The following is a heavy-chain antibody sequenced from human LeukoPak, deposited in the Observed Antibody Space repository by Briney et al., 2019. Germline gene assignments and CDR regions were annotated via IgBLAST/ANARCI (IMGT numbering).Heavy chain of an antibody. CDR1: GYIFTDYY. D-gene: IGHD3-16*01. CDR3: ARDHNWGFFDY. CDR2: INPNSGGT. V-gene: IGHV1-2*02. J-gene: IGHJ4*02. Sequence: GASVKVSCKASGYIFTDYYIHWVRQAPGQGLEWMGWINPNSGGTKYSQKFQDRVTMTSDTYISTAYMELSRLRSDDTAVYYCARDHNWGFFDYWGQGAMVTVSS.